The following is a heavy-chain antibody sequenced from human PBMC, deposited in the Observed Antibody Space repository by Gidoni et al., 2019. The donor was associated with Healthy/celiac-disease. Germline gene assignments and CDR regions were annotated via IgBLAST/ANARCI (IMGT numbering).Heavy chain of an antibody. D-gene: IGHD2-2*01. CDR3: ARSPEPFIVVVPAAPGGLDY. CDR2: IYHSGST. Sequence: QVQLQESGPGLVKPSGTLSLTCAVSGGSISSSNWWSWVRQPPGKGLEWIGEIYHSGSTNYNPSLKSRVTISVDKSKNQFSLKLSSVTAADTAVYYCARSPEPFIVVVPAAPGGLDYWGQGTLVTVSS. CDR1: GGSISSSNW. J-gene: IGHJ4*02. V-gene: IGHV4-4*02.